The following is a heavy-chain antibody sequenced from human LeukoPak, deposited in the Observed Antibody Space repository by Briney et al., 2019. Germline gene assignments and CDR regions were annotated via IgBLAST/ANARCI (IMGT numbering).Heavy chain of an antibody. CDR1: GGAISSYY. D-gene: IGHD6-13*01. Sequence: PSETLALTCTVSGGAISSYYWSWVRQPPGKGLDWIVYISYSGSTNYNPSLKSRVTISVDTSKNQFSLKLSSVTAADTAIYYCARLYSSSLGRVFDYWGQGTLVTVSS. CDR2: ISYSGST. CDR3: ARLYSSSLGRVFDY. J-gene: IGHJ4*02. V-gene: IGHV4-59*12.